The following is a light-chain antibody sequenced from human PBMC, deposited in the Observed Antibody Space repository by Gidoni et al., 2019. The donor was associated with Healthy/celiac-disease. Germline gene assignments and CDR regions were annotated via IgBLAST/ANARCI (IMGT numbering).Light chain of an antibody. CDR3: QQYKAYPWT. V-gene: IGKV1-9*01. Sequence: IQLTQSPSVLSASVGDRVTVTYRASQCISSDLDWYQHKPGKAPRLLIYNTSTLQTGIPSSFSGSGAGTDFTLTISSLQPEDFATYYCQQYKAYPWTFGQGTKVEFK. J-gene: IGKJ1*01. CDR2: NTS. CDR1: QCISSD.